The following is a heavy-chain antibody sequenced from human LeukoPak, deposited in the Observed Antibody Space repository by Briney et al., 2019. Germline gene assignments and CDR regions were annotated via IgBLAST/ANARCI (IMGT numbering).Heavy chain of an antibody. Sequence: GGSLRLSCAASGFTFSSYAMTWVRQAPGKGLEWVSTISGSGGSTYNADSVKGRFTISRDNSRNTLYLQMNSLRAEDTAVYYCAKDRGSPVVETAFDYWGQGTLVTVSS. J-gene: IGHJ4*02. V-gene: IGHV3-23*01. CDR2: ISGSGGST. CDR1: GFTFSSYA. CDR3: AKDRGSPVVETAFDY. D-gene: IGHD2-21*02.